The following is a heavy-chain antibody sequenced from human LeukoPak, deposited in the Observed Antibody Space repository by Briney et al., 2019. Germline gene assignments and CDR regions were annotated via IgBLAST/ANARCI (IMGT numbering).Heavy chain of an antibody. V-gene: IGHV3-23*01. CDR3: AREEEFDY. CDR2: VSVSGA. Sequence: GGSLRLSCAASGFTFSNYAMSWVRQAPGKGLEWVSGVSVSGAHYADSVKGRFTVSRDNSKNTLYLQMNSLRAEDTAVYYCAREEEFDYWGQGTLVTVSS. CDR1: GFTFSNYA. J-gene: IGHJ4*02.